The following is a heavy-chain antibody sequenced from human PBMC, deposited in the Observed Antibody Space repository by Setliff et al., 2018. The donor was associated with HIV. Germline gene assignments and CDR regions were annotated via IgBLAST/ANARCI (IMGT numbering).Heavy chain of an antibody. Sequence: PSETLSLTCTVSGGSISSGDYYWTWIRQPAGKGLQWIGRIHTSGNTNYNPSLKSRVTISVDTSKSQFSLKLSSLTAADTAVYYCARVVVVAATPEYFQHWGQGTLVTVSS. CDR2: IHTSGNT. CDR3: ARVVVVAATPEYFQH. CDR1: GGSISSGDYY. J-gene: IGHJ1*01. D-gene: IGHD2-15*01. V-gene: IGHV4-61*02.